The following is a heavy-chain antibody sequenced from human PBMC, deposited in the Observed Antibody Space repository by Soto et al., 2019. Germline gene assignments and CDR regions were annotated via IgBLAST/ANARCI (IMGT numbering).Heavy chain of an antibody. CDR1: GFSFSSLA. Sequence: GGSLRLSCAASGFSFSSLAMSWVRQAPGRGLEWVSSISGRGVDTLYADSAKGRFTISRDNSRNTLYLQVNSLRAEDTAVYYCAKDQTDVTLFDYWGQGTLVTVSS. V-gene: IGHV3-23*01. J-gene: IGHJ4*02. CDR3: AKDQTDVTLFDY. D-gene: IGHD2-21*02. CDR2: ISGRGVDT.